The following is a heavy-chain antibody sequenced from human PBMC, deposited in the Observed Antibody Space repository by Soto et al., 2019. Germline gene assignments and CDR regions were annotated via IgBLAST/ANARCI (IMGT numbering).Heavy chain of an antibody. D-gene: IGHD6-6*01. V-gene: IGHV3-23*01. CDR2: ISGSGGST. CDR3: AKDLRSSSRAFGMDV. Sequence: PVGSLRLSCAASGFPFSSYVMSWVRQAPGKGLEWVLAISGSGGSTYYADSVKGRFTISRDNSENTLYLQMNSLRAEDTAVYYCAKDLRSSSRAFGMDVWGQGTTVTVSS. J-gene: IGHJ6*02. CDR1: GFPFSSYV.